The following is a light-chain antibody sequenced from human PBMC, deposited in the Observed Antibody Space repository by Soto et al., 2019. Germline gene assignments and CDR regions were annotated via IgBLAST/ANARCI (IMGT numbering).Light chain of an antibody. V-gene: IGLV1-40*01. CDR1: SSNIGAGYD. J-gene: IGLJ2*01. CDR2: ANS. CDR3: QSYDSSLSGVV. Sequence: QLPSVSGAPGQRVTISCNGSSSNIGAGYDVHWYQQLPGTAPKLLIYANSNRPSGVPDRFSGSKSGTSASLAITGLQAEDEADYYCQSYDSSLSGVVFGGGTKLTVL.